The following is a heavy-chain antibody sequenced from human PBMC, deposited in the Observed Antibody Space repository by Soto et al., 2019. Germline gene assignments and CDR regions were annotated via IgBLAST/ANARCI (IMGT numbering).Heavy chain of an antibody. CDR3: AKGPWSIAVAGTFDY. Sequence: PGGSLRLSCAASGFTFSSYAMSWVRQAPGKGLEWVSAISGSGGSTYYADSVKGRFTISRDNSKNTLYLQMNSLRAEDTAVYYCAKGPWSIAVAGTFDYWGQGTLVTSPQ. D-gene: IGHD6-19*01. CDR2: ISGSGGST. J-gene: IGHJ4*02. V-gene: IGHV3-23*01. CDR1: GFTFSSYA.